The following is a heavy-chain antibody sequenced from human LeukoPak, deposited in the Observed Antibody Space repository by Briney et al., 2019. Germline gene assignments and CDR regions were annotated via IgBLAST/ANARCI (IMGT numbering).Heavy chain of an antibody. V-gene: IGHV4-4*02. CDR2: IYHSGST. Sequence: LTXXVSXGSISSXNWWXWVRQPPXXGXXWIGEIYHSGSTNYNPSLKSRVTISVDTSKNQFSLKLSSVTAADTAVYYCARRTTVVMDWFDPWGQGTLVTVSS. CDR1: XGSISSXNW. CDR3: ARRTTVVMDWFDP. J-gene: IGHJ5*02. D-gene: IGHD4-23*01.